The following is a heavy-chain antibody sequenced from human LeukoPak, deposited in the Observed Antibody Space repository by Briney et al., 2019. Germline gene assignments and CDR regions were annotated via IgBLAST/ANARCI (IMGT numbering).Heavy chain of an antibody. V-gene: IGHV3-30*18. D-gene: IGHD4-23*01. CDR2: ISYDGSKK. CDR3: AKDHAVVTPAEYFQH. Sequence: GSLRLSCAASGFTFSSYGMHWVRQAPGKGLEWVAVISYDGSKKYYADSVKGRFTISRDNSKNTLYLQMSSLRAEDTAVYYCAKDHAVVTPAEYFQHWGQGTLVTVSS. J-gene: IGHJ1*01. CDR1: GFTFSSYG.